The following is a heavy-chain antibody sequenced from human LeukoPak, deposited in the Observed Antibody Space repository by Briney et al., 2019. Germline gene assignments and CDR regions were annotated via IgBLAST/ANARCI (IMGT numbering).Heavy chain of an antibody. CDR2: ISSSSYYI. Sequence: GGSLRLSCAASGFTFSTYSMNWVRQAPGKGLEWVSLISSSSYYIYYSDPVKGRFTISRDNAKNSLYLQMNSLRAEDTAVYYCARVRFKKKEIREASDIWGQGTMVTVSS. V-gene: IGHV3-21*01. D-gene: IGHD3-16*01. CDR3: ARVRFKKKEIREASDI. J-gene: IGHJ3*02. CDR1: GFTFSTYS.